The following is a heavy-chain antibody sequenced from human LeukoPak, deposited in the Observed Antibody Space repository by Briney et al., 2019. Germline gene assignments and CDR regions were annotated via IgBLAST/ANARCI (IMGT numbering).Heavy chain of an antibody. D-gene: IGHD3-10*01. J-gene: IGHJ4*02. CDR1: GYTFTSYD. CDR3: ARGLAGRVPNSDS. V-gene: IGHV1-8*01. CDR2: VNPNNGNT. Sequence: ASVKVSYKASGYTFTSYDINWVRQATGQGLEWMGWVNPNNGNTDYAQKFQGRVTMTRNTSISTAYMELSSLRSEDTAIYYCARGLAGRVPNSDSWGQGTLVTVSS.